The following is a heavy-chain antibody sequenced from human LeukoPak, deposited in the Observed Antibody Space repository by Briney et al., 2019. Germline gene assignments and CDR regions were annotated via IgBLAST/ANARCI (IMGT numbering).Heavy chain of an antibody. CDR3: ARGESVAMGSIDY. V-gene: IGHV3-21*01. CDR2: ISSSSSYI. J-gene: IGHJ4*02. Sequence: PGGSLRLSCAASGFTFSSYSMNWVRQAPGKGLEWVSSISSSSSYIYYADSVKGRFTTSRDNSKNTLYLQMDSMRTEDSAVYYCARGESVAMGSIDYWGQGTLVTVSS. CDR1: GFTFSSYS. D-gene: IGHD2-2*01.